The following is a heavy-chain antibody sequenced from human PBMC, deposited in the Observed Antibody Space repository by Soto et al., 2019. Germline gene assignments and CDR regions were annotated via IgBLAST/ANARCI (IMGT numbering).Heavy chain of an antibody. D-gene: IGHD4-4*01. J-gene: IGHJ4*02. Sequence: QVQLPESGPGLVKPSQTLCLTCTVSGGSISSGDYYWSWIRQPPGKGLEWIGYIYYSGFTYYNPSLNSRLTMSVDTSKNQFSLKLSSVIAADTAVYYCARSDNYVPFDHWGQGTLVTVSS. CDR1: GGSISSGDYY. V-gene: IGHV4-30-4*01. CDR2: IYYSGFT. CDR3: ARSDNYVPFDH.